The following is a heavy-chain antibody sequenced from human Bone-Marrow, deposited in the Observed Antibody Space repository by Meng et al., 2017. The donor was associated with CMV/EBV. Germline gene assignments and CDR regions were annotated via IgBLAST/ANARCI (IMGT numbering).Heavy chain of an antibody. CDR1: GFTFTSSA. V-gene: IGHV1-58*01. CDR3: AAEVLPGIAAAGTPTYYYYYGMDV. Sequence: SVKVSCKASGFTFTSSAVQWVRQARGQRLEWIGWIVVGSGNTNYAQKFQERVTITRDMSTSTAYMELSSLRSEDTAVYYWAAEVLPGIAAAGTPTYYYYYGMDVWGQGTTVTVPS. CDR2: IVVGSGNT. J-gene: IGHJ6*02. D-gene: IGHD6-13*01.